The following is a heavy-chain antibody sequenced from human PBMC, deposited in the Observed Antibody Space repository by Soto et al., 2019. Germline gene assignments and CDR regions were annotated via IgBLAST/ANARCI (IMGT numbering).Heavy chain of an antibody. CDR1: GYSFTSYW. V-gene: IGHV5-51*01. Sequence: PGESLKISCKGSGYSFTSYWIGWVRQMPGKGLEWMGIIYPGDSDTRYSPSFQGRVTISADKSISTAYLQWSSLKAWDTAMYYCARQMYYYDSSGRHMAFPNTVPDYWGQGTLVTVSS. CDR2: IYPGDSDT. J-gene: IGHJ4*02. CDR3: ARQMYYYDSSGRHMAFPNTVPDY. D-gene: IGHD3-22*01.